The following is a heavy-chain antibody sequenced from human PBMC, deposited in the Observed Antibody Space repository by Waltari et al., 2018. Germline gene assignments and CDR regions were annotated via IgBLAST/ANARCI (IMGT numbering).Heavy chain of an antibody. Sequence: QVQLQESGPGLVKPSETLSLTCTVSGGSISSYYWSWIRQPPGKGLEWIGYIYYSGSTNYNPSLKSRVTISVDTSKNQCSLKLSSVTAADTAVYYCARAAGIAAAGPYYFDYWGQGTLVTVSS. J-gene: IGHJ4*02. V-gene: IGHV4-59*01. D-gene: IGHD6-13*01. CDR2: IYYSGST. CDR1: GGSISSYY. CDR3: ARAAGIAAAGPYYFDY.